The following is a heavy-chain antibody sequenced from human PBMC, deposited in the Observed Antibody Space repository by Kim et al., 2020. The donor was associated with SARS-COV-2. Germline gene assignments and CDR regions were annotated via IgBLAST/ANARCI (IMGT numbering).Heavy chain of an antibody. J-gene: IGHJ4*02. V-gene: IGHV3-48*01. CDR1: GFTFSSYS. D-gene: IGHD3-3*01. CDR3: ARVPGTTIFGVVMRGSYFDT. Sequence: GGSLRLSCAASGFTFSSYSMNWVRQAPGKGLEWVSYISSSSSTIYYADSVKGRFTISRDNAKNSLYLQMNSLRAEDTAVYYCARVPGTTIFGVVMRGSYFDTWGQGTLVTVSS. CDR2: ISSSSSTI.